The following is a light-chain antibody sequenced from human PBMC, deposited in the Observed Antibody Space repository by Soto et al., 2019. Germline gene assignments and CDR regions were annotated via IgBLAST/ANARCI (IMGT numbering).Light chain of an antibody. CDR1: SSDVGGYNY. CDR2: DVS. V-gene: IGLV2-14*01. J-gene: IGLJ2*01. CDR3: SSYTRSSTDVV. Sequence: QSALTQPASVSGSPGQSITISCTGTSSDVGGYNYVSWYQQHPGKAPKLMIYDVSHRPSGVSNRFSGSKSGNTASLTISGLQAEDEADYYCSSYTRSSTDVVFGGGTKVTVL.